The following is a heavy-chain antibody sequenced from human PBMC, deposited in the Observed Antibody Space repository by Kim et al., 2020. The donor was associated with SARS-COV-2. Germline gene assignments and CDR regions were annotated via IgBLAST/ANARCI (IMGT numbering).Heavy chain of an antibody. D-gene: IGHD3-10*01. CDR3: ARAIRNYYGSFDP. V-gene: IGHV1-18*01. Sequence: NHAQKLQGRVTMTTDTATSTAYMELRSLRSDDTAVYYCARAIRNYYGSFDPWGQGTLVTVSS. J-gene: IGHJ5*02.